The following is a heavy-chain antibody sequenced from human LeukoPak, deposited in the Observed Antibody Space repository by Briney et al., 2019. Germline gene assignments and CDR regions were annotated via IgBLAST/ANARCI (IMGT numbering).Heavy chain of an antibody. CDR1: GYTFTGYY. Sequence: ASVKVSCKASGYTFTGYYMHWVRQAPGQGLEWMGWINPNSGGTNYAQKFQGRVTMTRDTSISTAYMELSRLRSDDTAVYYCASFSVTMTEGFDPWGQGTLVTVSS. D-gene: IGHD3-22*01. CDR2: INPNSGGT. CDR3: ASFSVTMTEGFDP. J-gene: IGHJ5*02. V-gene: IGHV1-2*02.